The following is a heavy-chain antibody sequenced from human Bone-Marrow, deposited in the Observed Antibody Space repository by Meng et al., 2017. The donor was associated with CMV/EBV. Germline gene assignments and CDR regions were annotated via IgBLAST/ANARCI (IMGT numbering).Heavy chain of an antibody. CDR2: IIPAFNTV. CDR3: ARGTLVSRGGNYYYTMDV. J-gene: IGHJ6*02. V-gene: IGHV1-69*05. Sequence: SVKVSCKASGGPFKNYPISWVRQAPGVGLEWMGGIIPAFNTVDYAHKFQDRGTITTDESTSTAYMELSSLRSDDTAVYYCARGTLVSRGGNYYYTMDVWGQGTTVTVSS. CDR1: GGPFKNYP. D-gene: IGHD3-3*01.